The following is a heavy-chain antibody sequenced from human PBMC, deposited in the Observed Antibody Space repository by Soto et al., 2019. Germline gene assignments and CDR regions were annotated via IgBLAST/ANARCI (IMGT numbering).Heavy chain of an antibody. CDR2: IIPILGIA. CDR1: GGTFSSYT. J-gene: IGHJ6*03. CDR3: ARDQTFYCSGGSCYPSRHYYYYYMDV. D-gene: IGHD2-15*01. V-gene: IGHV1-69*04. Sequence: SVKVSCKASGGTFSSYTISWVRQAPGQGLEWMGRIIPILGIANYAQKFQGRVTITADKSTSTAYMELSSLRSEDTAVYYCARDQTFYCSGGSCYPSRHYYYYYMDVWGKGTTVTVSS.